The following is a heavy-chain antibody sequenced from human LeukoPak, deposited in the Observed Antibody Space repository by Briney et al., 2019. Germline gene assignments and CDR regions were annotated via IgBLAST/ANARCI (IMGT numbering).Heavy chain of an antibody. Sequence: GGSLRLSCAVSGFTFSSYAMSWVRQAPGKGLEWVSAISGSGGSTYYADSVKGRFTISRDNSKNTLYLQMNSLRAEDTAVYYCAKDKDSSGWYVYFQHWGQGTLFTVSS. CDR2: ISGSGGST. D-gene: IGHD6-19*01. CDR1: GFTFSSYA. CDR3: AKDKDSSGWYVYFQH. V-gene: IGHV3-23*01. J-gene: IGHJ1*01.